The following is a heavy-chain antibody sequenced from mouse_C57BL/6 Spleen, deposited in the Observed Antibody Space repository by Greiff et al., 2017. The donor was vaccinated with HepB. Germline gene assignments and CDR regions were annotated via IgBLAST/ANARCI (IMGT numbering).Heavy chain of an antibody. V-gene: IGHV1-7*01. D-gene: IGHD1-1*01. Sequence: VQLQQSGAELAKPGASVKLSCKASGYTFTSYWMHWVKQRPGQGLEWIGYINPSSGYTKYNQKFKDKATLTADKSSGTAYMQLSSLTYEDSAVYYCAIDYYGSSYPFDYWGQGTTLTVSS. CDR3: AIDYYGSSYPFDY. CDR2: INPSSGYT. J-gene: IGHJ2*01. CDR1: GYTFTSYW.